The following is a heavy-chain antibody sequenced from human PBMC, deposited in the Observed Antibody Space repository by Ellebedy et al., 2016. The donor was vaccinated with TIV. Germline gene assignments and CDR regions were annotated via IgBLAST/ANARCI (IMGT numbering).Heavy chain of an antibody. Sequence: GESLKISCAASGFSFANYWMHWVRQAPGKGLVWVSRISVDGSGTTYADSVRGRFTISRDNSKKTLYLQMNSLRAEDTAVYYCAKGRGGGSDTSAPRYYFDYWGLGTLVTVSS. V-gene: IGHV3-74*03. D-gene: IGHD3-22*01. CDR1: GFSFANYW. J-gene: IGHJ4*02. CDR2: ISVDGSGT. CDR3: AKGRGGGSDTSAPRYYFDY.